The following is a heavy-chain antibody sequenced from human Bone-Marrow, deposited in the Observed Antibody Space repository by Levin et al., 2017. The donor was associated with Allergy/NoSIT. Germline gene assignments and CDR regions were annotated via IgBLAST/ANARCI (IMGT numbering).Heavy chain of an antibody. CDR3: ARIEAPYYYDSSGSDY. CDR2: ITSSSNYK. Sequence: GGSLRLSCAASGFTFYTYTMSWVRQAPGKGLEWVSSITSSSNYKYYADSVKGRFTISRDNANNSLYLQLNSLRAEDTAIYYCARIEAPYYYDSSGSDYWGQGTLVTVSS. V-gene: IGHV3-21*01. CDR1: GFTFYTYT. D-gene: IGHD3-22*01. J-gene: IGHJ4*02.